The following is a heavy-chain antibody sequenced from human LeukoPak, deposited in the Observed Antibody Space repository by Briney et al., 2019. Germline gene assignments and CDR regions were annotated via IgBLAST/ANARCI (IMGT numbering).Heavy chain of an antibody. V-gene: IGHV3-23*01. D-gene: IGHD2/OR15-2a*01. CDR2: ISGSGGST. CDR3: AKDRRGEYYFDY. Sequence: GGSLRLSCAASGFTFSSYGMSWVRQAPGKGLEWVSAISGSGGSTYYADSVKGRFTISRDNSKNTLYLQMNSLRAEDTAVYYCAKDRRGEYYFDYWGQGTLVTVSS. J-gene: IGHJ4*02. CDR1: GFTFSSYG.